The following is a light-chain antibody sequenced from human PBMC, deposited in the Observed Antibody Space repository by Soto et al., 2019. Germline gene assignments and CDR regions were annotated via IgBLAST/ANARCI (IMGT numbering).Light chain of an antibody. CDR3: QQYKSYPVT. J-gene: IGKJ4*01. Sequence: DIQMTQSPSTLSASVGDRVTITCRASQSISSWLAWYQQKPGKAPKLLIYKASSLESGVPSRFSGSGSGTEFTLTISSLQSDDFATYYCQQYKSYPVTLGGGTKVEIK. CDR2: KAS. CDR1: QSISSW. V-gene: IGKV1-5*03.